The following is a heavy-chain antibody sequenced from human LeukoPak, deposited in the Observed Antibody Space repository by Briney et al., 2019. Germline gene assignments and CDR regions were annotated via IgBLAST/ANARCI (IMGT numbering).Heavy chain of an antibody. V-gene: IGHV4-31*03. Sequence: SETLSLTCTVSGGSISSGGYYWSWIRQHPGMGLEWIGFIYYSGSTSYNPSLKSRVTISVDTSKNQFSLELTSVTAADTAVYYCARDQSGSGNYYMPYYWGQGTLVTVSS. CDR3: ARDQSGSGNYYMPYY. CDR2: IYYSGST. J-gene: IGHJ4*02. CDR1: GGSISSGGYY. D-gene: IGHD3-10*01.